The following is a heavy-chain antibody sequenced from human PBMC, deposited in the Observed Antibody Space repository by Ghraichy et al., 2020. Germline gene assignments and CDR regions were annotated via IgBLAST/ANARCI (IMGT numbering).Heavy chain of an antibody. CDR1: GGSISSSSYY. CDR2: IYYSGST. D-gene: IGHD5-18*01. V-gene: IGHV4-39*01. Sequence: SETLSLTCTVSGGSISSSSYYWGWIRQPPGKGLEWIGSIYYSGSTYYNPSLKSRVTISVDTSKNQFSLKLSSVTAADTAVYYCARRRSRWIQLWLFPVGAFDIWGQGTMVTVSS. J-gene: IGHJ3*02. CDR3: ARRRSRWIQLWLFPVGAFDI.